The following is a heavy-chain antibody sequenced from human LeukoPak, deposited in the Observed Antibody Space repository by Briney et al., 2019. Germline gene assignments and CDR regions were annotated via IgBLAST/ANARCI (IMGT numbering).Heavy chain of an antibody. CDR3: ARHRGYCSSTSCYYGYDGMEV. V-gene: IGHV4-39*01. D-gene: IGHD2-2*01. CDR1: GVSISSSSYY. J-gene: IGHJ6*02. Sequence: SETLSLTCTVSGVSISSSSYYWGWIRQPPGKGLEWIGSIYYSGSTYYNPSLKSRVTISVDTSKNQFSLKLSSVTAADTAVYYCARHRGYCSSTSCYYGYDGMEVWGQGTTVTVSS. CDR2: IYYSGST.